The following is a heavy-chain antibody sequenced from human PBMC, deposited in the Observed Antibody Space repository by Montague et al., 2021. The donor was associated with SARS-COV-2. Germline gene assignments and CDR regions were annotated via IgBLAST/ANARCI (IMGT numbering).Heavy chain of an antibody. Sequence: SETLSLTCTVSGGSISSYYWNWIRQSAGKGLEWIGRIYTSGSTNYDPSLKSRVTMSLDTSKNQFSLKLSSVTAADTAVYYCARGALFYDSSGYYSDAFDIWGQGTMVTVSS. D-gene: IGHD3-22*01. J-gene: IGHJ3*02. CDR1: GGSISSYY. CDR3: ARGALFYDSSGYYSDAFDI. CDR2: IYTSGST. V-gene: IGHV4-4*07.